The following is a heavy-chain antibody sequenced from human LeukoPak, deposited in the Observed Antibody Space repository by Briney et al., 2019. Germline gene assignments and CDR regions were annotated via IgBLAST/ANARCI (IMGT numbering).Heavy chain of an antibody. CDR1: GYSFTSYW. D-gene: IGHD1-26*01. V-gene: IGHV5-51*07. J-gene: IGHJ4*02. CDR3: ARHVDSGTYYFQY. Sequence: GESLKISCKGSGYSFTSYWIGWVHQMPGKGLEWMGIIYPGDSDTIYSPSFQGQVTISADKSISTAYLQWSSLKASDTAMYYCARHVDSGTYYFQYWGQGTLVTVSP. CDR2: IYPGDSDT.